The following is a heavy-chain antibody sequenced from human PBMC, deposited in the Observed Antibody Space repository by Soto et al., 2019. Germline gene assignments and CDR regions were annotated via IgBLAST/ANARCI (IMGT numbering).Heavy chain of an antibody. CDR1: GGTFSSYA. J-gene: IGHJ6*02. CDR3: ARVGLAVAGTFTHYYYGMDV. D-gene: IGHD6-13*01. CDR2: IIPIFGTA. V-gene: IGHV1-69*13. Sequence: SVKVSCKASGGTFSSYAISWVRQAPGQGLEWMGGIIPIFGTANYAQKFQGRVTITADESTSTAYMELSSLRSEDTAVYYCARVGLAVAGTFTHYYYGMDVWGQGTTVTVSS.